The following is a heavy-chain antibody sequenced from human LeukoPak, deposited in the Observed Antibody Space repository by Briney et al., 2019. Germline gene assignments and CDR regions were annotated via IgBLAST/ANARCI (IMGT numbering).Heavy chain of an antibody. V-gene: IGHV4-34*01. J-gene: IGHJ5*02. CDR3: ARGLSRRWLQLIANWFDP. CDR1: GGSFSGYY. CDR2: INHSGST. D-gene: IGHD5-24*01. Sequence: SETLSLTCAVYGGSFSGYYWSWIRQPPGKGLEWIGEINHSGSTNYNPSLKSRVTISVDTSKNQFSLKLSSVTAADTAVYYCARGLSRRWLQLIANWFDPWGQGTLVTVSS.